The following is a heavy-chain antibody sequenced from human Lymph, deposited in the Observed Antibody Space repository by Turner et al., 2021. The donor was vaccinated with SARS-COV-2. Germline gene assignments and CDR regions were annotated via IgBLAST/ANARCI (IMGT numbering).Heavy chain of an antibody. J-gene: IGHJ4*02. CDR1: GFTFSSYA. CDR2: IAYDGINK. V-gene: IGHV3-30-3*01. CDR3: ARALSGRYFRPFDY. Sequence: QVQLVESGGGVVHPGRSLRLSCAASGFTFSSYASNWVRQAPGKGLEWVALIAYDGINKYYADSVKGRFTISRDNSKNTLYLQMNSLRAEDTAVYYCARALSGRYFRPFDYWGQGTLVTVSS. D-gene: IGHD1-26*01.